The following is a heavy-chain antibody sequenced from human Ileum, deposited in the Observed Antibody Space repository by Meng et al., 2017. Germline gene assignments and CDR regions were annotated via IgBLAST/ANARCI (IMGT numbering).Heavy chain of an antibody. CDR3: SRLKLGASGCLDY. D-gene: IGHD1-26*01. CDR1: GFTLGDYA. Sequence: GGSLRLSCTPSGFTLGDYAMSWVRQAPGKGLKWVGFIRSKAYGETVEYAASVKGRFTISRDDSKSIAYLQMNSLKSEDTAVYYCSRLKLGASGCLDYWGQGTLVTVSS. V-gene: IGHV3-49*04. J-gene: IGHJ4*02. CDR2: IRSKAYGETV.